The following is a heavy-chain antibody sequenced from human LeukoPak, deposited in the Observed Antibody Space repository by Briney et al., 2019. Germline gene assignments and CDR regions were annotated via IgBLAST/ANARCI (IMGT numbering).Heavy chain of an antibody. J-gene: IGHJ5*02. CDR1: GYTFTSYG. Sequence: ASVKVSCKASGYTFTSYGISWVRQAPGQGLEWMGWISAYNGNTNYAQKLQGRVTMTTDTSTSTAYMELRSLRSDDTAVYYCARDPNEIHSSSATIIDPWGQGTPVTVSS. V-gene: IGHV1-18*01. D-gene: IGHD6-6*01. CDR3: ARDPNEIHSSSATIIDP. CDR2: ISAYNGNT.